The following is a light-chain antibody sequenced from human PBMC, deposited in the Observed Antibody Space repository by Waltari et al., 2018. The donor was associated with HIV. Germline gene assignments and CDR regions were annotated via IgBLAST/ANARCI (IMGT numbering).Light chain of an antibody. J-gene: IGKJ1*01. V-gene: IGKV1-5*03. Sequence: DIQMTQSPSTLSASVGDRVTITCRASQNINSWLAWYQQKPGKATKLLIYRASNLQSGVPSRFSASESGTEFTLTISSLQPDDFATYYCLQYDNLWTFGQGTKVDIK. CDR2: RAS. CDR1: QNINSW. CDR3: LQYDNLWT.